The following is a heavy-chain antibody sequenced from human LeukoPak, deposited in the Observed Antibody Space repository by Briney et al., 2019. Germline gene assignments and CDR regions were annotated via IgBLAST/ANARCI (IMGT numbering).Heavy chain of an antibody. CDR1: GFTFSSYG. J-gene: IGHJ4*02. CDR2: VSASGGRT. V-gene: IGHV3-23*01. D-gene: IGHD3-3*01. Sequence: GGSLRLSCAASGFTFSSYGMSWVRQAPGKGLEWVSGVSASGGRTYYADSVKGRFTISRDNSKNTLYLQMNSLRAEDTAVYYCAKVQVSGYDKGFFDYWGQGTLVTVSS. CDR3: AKVQVSGYDKGFFDY.